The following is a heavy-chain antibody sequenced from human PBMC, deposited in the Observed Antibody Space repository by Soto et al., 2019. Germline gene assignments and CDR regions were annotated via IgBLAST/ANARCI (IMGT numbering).Heavy chain of an antibody. J-gene: IGHJ3*02. CDR3: ARDHSPNIVVVPAATWGPGGFDI. D-gene: IGHD2-2*01. CDR1: GFTFSSYW. V-gene: IGHV3-74*01. CDR2: INSDGSST. Sequence: GGSLRLSCAASGFTFSSYWMHWVRQAPGKGLVWVSRINSDGSSTSYADSVKGRFTISRDNAKNTLYLQMNSLRAEDTAVYHCARDHSPNIVVVPAATWGPGGFDIWGQGTMVTVSS.